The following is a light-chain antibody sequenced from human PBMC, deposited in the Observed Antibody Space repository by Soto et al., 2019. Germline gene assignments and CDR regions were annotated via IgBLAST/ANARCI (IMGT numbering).Light chain of an antibody. V-gene: IGKV3-15*01. J-gene: IGKJ2*02. CDR3: QQYNNWPPWT. CDR2: GAS. Sequence: EIVMTQSPATLSVSPGERATLSCRASQSVSSNLAWYQQKPGQAPGLLIYGASTRATGIPARFSGSGSGTEFTLTISSLQSEDFAVYYGQQYNNWPPWTFGQGTKLEIK. CDR1: QSVSSN.